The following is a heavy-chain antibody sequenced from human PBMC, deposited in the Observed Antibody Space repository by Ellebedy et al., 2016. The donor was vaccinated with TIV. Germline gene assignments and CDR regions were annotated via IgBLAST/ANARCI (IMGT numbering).Heavy chain of an antibody. Sequence: SETLSLTCTVSGGSISSYYWSWIRQPPGKGLEWIGYIYYSGSTNYNPSLKSRVTISVDTSKNQFSLKLSSVTAADTAVYYCARHGGRPRNWFDPWGQGTLVTVSS. CDR1: GGSISSYY. J-gene: IGHJ5*02. CDR2: IYYSGST. V-gene: IGHV4-59*08. CDR3: ARHGGRPRNWFDP.